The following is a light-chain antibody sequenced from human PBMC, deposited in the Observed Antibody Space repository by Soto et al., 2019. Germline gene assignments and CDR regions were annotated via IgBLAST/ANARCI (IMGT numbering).Light chain of an antibody. J-gene: IGKJ2*01. V-gene: IGKV4-1*01. CDR3: QHYWATPYI. Sequence: DIVMTQSPDSLAVSLGERATINCKSSQNLLYSNNKNYLAWFQQKPGQPPKLLIYWASTRDAAVPDRFSGSGSGTDFTLTISNLQAQDVATYYCQHYWATPYIFGRGTKLEIK. CDR2: WAS. CDR1: QNLLYSNNKNY.